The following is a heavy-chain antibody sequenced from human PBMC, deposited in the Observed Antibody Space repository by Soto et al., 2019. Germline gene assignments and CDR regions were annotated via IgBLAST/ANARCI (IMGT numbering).Heavy chain of an antibody. D-gene: IGHD6-13*01. CDR2: ISAYNGNT. J-gene: IGHJ4*02. Sequence: GASVKVSCKTSDFTFTSYGLSWVRQAPGQGLEWMGWISAYNGNTNYAQKLQGRVTMTTDTSTSTAYMELRSLRSDDTAVYYCARWLGIATAGFDYWGQGTVVTVSS. CDR1: DFTFTSYG. CDR3: ARWLGIATAGFDY. V-gene: IGHV1-18*01.